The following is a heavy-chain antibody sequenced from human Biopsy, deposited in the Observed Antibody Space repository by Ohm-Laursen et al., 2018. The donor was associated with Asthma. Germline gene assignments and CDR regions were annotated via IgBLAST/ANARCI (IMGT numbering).Heavy chain of an antibody. CDR1: GVSIRSYY. J-gene: IGHJ4*02. D-gene: IGHD2-15*01. CDR3: AGFCSGGNCPDH. Sequence: GTLSLTWTVSGVSIRSYYWTWIRQPPGKGLEWIGNIHYSGSTYSNPSLKSRVTISVDTSKKQISLRLSSVIAADTAVYYCAGFCSGGNCPDHWGQGTLGTVSS. CDR2: IHYSGST. V-gene: IGHV4-59*01.